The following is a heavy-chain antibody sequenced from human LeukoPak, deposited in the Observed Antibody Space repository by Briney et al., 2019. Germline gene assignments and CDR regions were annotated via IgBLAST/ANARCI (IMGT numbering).Heavy chain of an antibody. CDR1: GYTFTSYG. Sequence: ASVKVSCKASGYTFTSYGISWVRQAPGQGLEWMGWISAYNGNTNYAQKLQGRVTMTTDTSTSTAYMELRSLRSDDTAVYYCARDHPPDLTGYPSYFDYWGQGTVVTHSS. CDR3: ARDHPPDLTGYPSYFDY. V-gene: IGHV1-18*01. D-gene: IGHD3-9*01. J-gene: IGHJ4*02. CDR2: ISAYNGNT.